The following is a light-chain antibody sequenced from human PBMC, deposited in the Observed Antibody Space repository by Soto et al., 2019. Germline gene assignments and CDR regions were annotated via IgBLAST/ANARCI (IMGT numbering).Light chain of an antibody. CDR1: QSIARN. Sequence: EIVMTQSPPTLSLSPGERAALSCRASQSIARNLAWYQQRPGQAPRLLIFGASTRANAIPARFSGSGSGTEFTLTISSLQSEDFAVYYCQQYNAWPLTFGGGTKVDIK. V-gene: IGKV3-15*01. CDR2: GAS. J-gene: IGKJ4*01. CDR3: QQYNAWPLT.